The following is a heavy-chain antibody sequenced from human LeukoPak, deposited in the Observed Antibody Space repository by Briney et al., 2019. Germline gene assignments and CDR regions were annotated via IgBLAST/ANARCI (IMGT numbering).Heavy chain of an antibody. Sequence: SETLSLTCTGSGGSISSGSYYWSWLRQPAGAGLEWIGRFYTSGSTNYNPSLKSRVTISVDTSKNQFSLKFSSVPAADTAVYYCARVDGSCSGGSCPSGNWFDPWGQGTLVTVSS. J-gene: IGHJ5*02. CDR1: GGSISSGSYY. D-gene: IGHD2-15*01. CDR3: ARVDGSCSGGSCPSGNWFDP. V-gene: IGHV4-61*02. CDR2: FYTSGST.